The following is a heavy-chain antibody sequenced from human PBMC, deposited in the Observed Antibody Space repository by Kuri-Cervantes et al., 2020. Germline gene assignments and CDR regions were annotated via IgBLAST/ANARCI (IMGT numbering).Heavy chain of an antibody. CDR2: ISWNSGSI. V-gene: IGHV3-9*01. CDR3: AKDSGALGMDV. D-gene: IGHD4-17*01. J-gene: IGHJ6*02. Sequence: SLKISCAASGFTFDDYAMHWVRQAPGKGLEWVSGISWNSGSIGYADSVKGRFTISRDNAKNSLYLQMNSLRAEDTALYYCAKDSGALGMDVWGQGTTVIVSS. CDR1: GFTFDDYA.